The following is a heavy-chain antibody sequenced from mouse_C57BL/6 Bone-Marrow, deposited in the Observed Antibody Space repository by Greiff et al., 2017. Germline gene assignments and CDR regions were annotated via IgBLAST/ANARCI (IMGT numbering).Heavy chain of an antibody. V-gene: IGHV1-54*01. CDR3: ARRYYGSIPYAMDY. CDR1: GYAFTNYL. CDR2: INPGSGGT. J-gene: IGHJ4*01. D-gene: IGHD1-1*01. Sequence: QVQLQQSGAELVRPGTSVKVSCKASGYAFTNYLIEWVKQRPGQGLEWIGVINPGSGGTNYNEKFKGKATLTADKSSSTAYMQLSSLTSEDSAVDFCARRYYGSIPYAMDYWGQGTSVTVSA.